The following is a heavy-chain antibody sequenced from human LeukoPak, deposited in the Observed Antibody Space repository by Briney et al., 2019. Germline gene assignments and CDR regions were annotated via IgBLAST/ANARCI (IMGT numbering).Heavy chain of an antibody. J-gene: IGHJ5*02. D-gene: IGHD3-22*01. CDR3: ARAFSGYYDSSGYPTWFAP. V-gene: IGHV4-59*01. CDR2: IYYSGST. Sequence: SETLSLTCTVSGGSISSYYWSWIRQPPGKGLEWIGYIYYSGSTNYNPSLKSRVTISVDTSKNQFSLKLSSVTAADTAVYYCARAFSGYYDSSGYPTWFAPGGQGTLVTVSS. CDR1: GGSISSYY.